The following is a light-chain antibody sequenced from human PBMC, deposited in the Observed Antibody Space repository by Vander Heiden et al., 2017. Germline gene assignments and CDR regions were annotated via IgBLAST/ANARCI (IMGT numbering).Light chain of an antibody. Sequence: DIVMTQSQDSLAVSLVEGATINCKSSQSVLYSSNNKNYLAWYQQKPGQPPKLLIYWASTRESGVPDRFSGSGSGTDFTLTISSLQAEDVAVYYCQQYYSTPLTFGGGTKVEIK. CDR3: QQYYSTPLT. J-gene: IGKJ4*01. CDR1: QSVLYSSNNKNY. V-gene: IGKV4-1*01. CDR2: WAS.